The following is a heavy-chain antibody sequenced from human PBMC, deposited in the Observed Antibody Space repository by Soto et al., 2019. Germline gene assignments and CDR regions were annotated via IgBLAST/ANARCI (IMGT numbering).Heavy chain of an antibody. CDR2: INPSGGST. Sequence: GASVKVSCKASGYTFTSYYMHWVRQAPGQGLEWMGIINPSGGSTSYAQKFQGRVTMTRDTSTSTVYMELSSLRSEDTAVYYCAREKEVYYDSSGCDYWGQVTLVTVSS. CDR3: AREKEVYYDSSGCDY. CDR1: GYTFTSYY. D-gene: IGHD3-22*01. V-gene: IGHV1-46*01. J-gene: IGHJ4*02.